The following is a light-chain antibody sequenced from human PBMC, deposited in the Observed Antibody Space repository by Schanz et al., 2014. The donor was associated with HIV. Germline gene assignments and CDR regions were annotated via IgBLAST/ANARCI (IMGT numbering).Light chain of an antibody. CDR3: CSYAGSYTFVV. CDR2: DVT. V-gene: IGLV2-11*01. CDR1: SSDVGSYNY. J-gene: IGLJ3*02. Sequence: QSALTQPRSVSGSPGQSVTISCTGTSSDVGSYNYVSWYQQRPGKAPKLMIYDVTKRPSGVPDRFSGSKSGNTASLTISGLQAEDEADYYCCSYAGSYTFVVFGGGTKLT.